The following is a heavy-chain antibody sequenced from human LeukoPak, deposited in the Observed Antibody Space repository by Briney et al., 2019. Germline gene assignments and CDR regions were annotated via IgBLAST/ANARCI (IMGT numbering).Heavy chain of an antibody. CDR3: ERLSCSDAVCPTLFYNHFDP. Sequence: SETLSLTCTVSGGSITSRGFFWGWIRQPPGKGPEWIGSVYYDGVTYYNPSLKSRVTMSLYTSTNRFSLRLSSVTAADTAVYFSERLSCSDAVCPTLFYNHFDPWGQGTLVSFA. D-gene: IGHD2-15*01. J-gene: IGHJ5*02. CDR2: VYYDGVT. V-gene: IGHV4-39*02. CDR1: GGSITSRGFF.